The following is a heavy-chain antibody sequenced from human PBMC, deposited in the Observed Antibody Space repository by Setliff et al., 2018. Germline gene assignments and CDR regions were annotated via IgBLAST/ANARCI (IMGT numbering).Heavy chain of an antibody. CDR2: IKSATDGSEK. J-gene: IGHJ6*02. D-gene: IGHD6-19*01. Sequence: GGSLRLSCVVSGITFRNAWMSWVRQAPGKGLEWVGRIKSATDGSEKYYVDSVKGRFTISRDNAKNSLYLQMNSLRAEDTAVYYCARAYSSGWWEFPGHYYYYGMDVWGQGTTVTVSS. CDR3: ARAYSSGWWEFPGHYYYYGMDV. CDR1: GITFRNAW. V-gene: IGHV3-7*04.